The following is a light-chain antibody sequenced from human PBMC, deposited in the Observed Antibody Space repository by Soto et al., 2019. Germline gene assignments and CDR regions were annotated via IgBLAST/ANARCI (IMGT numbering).Light chain of an antibody. CDR2: EVS. V-gene: IGLV2-8*01. CDR1: SSDAGGYNY. J-gene: IGLJ1*01. CDR3: SSYAGIDDLNYV. Sequence: QSALTQPPSASGSPGQSVTISCTGTSSDAGGYNYVSWYQQHPGKAPKLMIYEVSKRPSGVPDRLSGSKSGNTASLTVSGLHAEDESYYYCSSYAGIDDLNYVFRTGTEVTVL.